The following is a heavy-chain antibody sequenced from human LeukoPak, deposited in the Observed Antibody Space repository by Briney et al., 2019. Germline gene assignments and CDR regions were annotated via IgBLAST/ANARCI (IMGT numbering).Heavy chain of an antibody. V-gene: IGHV4-59*01. CDR1: GGSISSYY. J-gene: IGHJ4*02. CDR2: IYYSGST. CDR3: ARGAELPDY. D-gene: IGHD2-15*01. Sequence: KPSETLSLTCTVSGGSISSYYWSWIRQPPGKGLEWIGYIYYSGSTNYNPSLKSRVTISVDTSKNQFSLKLSSVTAADTAVYYCARGAELPDYWGQGTLVTVSS.